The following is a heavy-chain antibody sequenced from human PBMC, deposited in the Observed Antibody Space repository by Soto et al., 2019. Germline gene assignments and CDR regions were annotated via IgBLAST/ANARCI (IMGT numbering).Heavy chain of an antibody. V-gene: IGHV3-30-3*01. CDR3: ARDQVGDFDY. J-gene: IGHJ4*02. CDR1: GFTFSSYA. Sequence: QVQLVESGGGVVQPGRSLRLSCAASGFTFSSYAMHWVRQAPGKGLEWVAVISYDGSNKYYADSVKGRFTISRDNSKNTLYLQMNSLRAEDTAVYYCARDQVGDFDYWGQGTLVTVSS. D-gene: IGHD1-26*01. CDR2: ISYDGSNK.